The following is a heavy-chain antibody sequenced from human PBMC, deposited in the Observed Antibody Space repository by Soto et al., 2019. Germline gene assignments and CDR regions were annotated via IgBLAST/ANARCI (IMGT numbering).Heavy chain of an antibody. V-gene: IGHV3-23*01. CDR3: AKSDSGYDSHFDY. Sequence: HPGGSLRLSCAASGFTFSSYAMSWVRQAPGKGLEWVSAISGSGGSTDYADSVKGRFTISRDNSKNTLYLQMNSLRAEDTAVYYCAKSDSGYDSHFDYWGQGTLVTVSS. J-gene: IGHJ4*02. CDR1: GFTFSSYA. CDR2: ISGSGGST. D-gene: IGHD5-12*01.